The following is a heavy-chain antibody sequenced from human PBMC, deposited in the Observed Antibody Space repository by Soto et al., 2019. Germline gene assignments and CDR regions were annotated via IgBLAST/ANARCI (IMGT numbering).Heavy chain of an antibody. D-gene: IGHD1-1*01. V-gene: IGHV3-15*01. CDR1: GFTFTNAW. CDR3: TTDPSYMTTYTGGMDV. J-gene: IGHJ6*02. CDR2: IRSNTDGGTT. Sequence: EVQLVESGGGLLKPGGSLRLSCAASGFTFTNAWMSWVRQAPGKGLEWVGRIRSNTDGGTTDFASPVKGRFTISRDDSKNTVYLQMNSLETEDTAVYYCTTDPSYMTTYTGGMDVWGQGTTVTVSS.